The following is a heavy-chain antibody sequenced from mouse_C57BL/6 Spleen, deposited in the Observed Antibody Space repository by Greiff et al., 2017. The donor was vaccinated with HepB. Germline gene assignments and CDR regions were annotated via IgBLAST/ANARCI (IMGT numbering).Heavy chain of an antibody. CDR1: GFTFTDYN. V-gene: IGHV1-18*01. D-gene: IGHD4-1*02. CDR3: ARSTGTYWYFDV. J-gene: IGHJ1*03. CDR2: INPNNGGT. Sequence: EVQLQQSGPELVKPGASVSIPCKASGFTFTDYNMDWVKRSHGKSLEWIGDINPNNGGTIYNQKFKGKATLTVDKSSSTAYMELRSLTSEDTAVYYCARSTGTYWYFDVWGTGTTVTVSS.